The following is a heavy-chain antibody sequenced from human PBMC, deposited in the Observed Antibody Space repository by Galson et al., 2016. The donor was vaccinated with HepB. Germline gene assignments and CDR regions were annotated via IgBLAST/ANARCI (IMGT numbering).Heavy chain of an antibody. J-gene: IGHJ4*02. CDR1: GFMFKNYD. CDR2: IHPSGKNT. CDR3: MKDPSSGEGKKLVN. V-gene: IGHV3-23*01. Sequence: SLRLSCAASGFMFKNYDMAWVRQAPGQGLEWVSTIHPSGKNTHYAESVRGRFTISRDNTKDTLYLQIDCLRAEDTAFYFCMKDPSSGEGKKLVNWGLGTPVIVSS. D-gene: IGHD1-26*01.